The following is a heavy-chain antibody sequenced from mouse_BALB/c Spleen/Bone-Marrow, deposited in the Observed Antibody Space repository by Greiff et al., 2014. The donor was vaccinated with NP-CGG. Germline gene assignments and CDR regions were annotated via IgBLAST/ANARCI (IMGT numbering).Heavy chain of an antibody. CDR2: IDTSDSYI. J-gene: IGHJ3*01. V-gene: IGHV1-69*01. D-gene: IGHD2-14*01. CDR3: ARSDYRYDPLAN. Sequence: VQLQESGAELVMPGASVKMSCKASGYTFTDYWMHWVKQRPGQGLEWIGAIDTSDSYISYNQKFKGKATLTVDESSSTAYMQFGSLTSEDSAVYHCARSDYRYDPLANWGQGTLVTVSA. CDR1: GYTFTDYW.